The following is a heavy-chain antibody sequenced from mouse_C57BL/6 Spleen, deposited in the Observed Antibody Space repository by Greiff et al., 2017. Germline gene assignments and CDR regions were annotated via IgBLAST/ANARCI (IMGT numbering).Heavy chain of an antibody. V-gene: IGHV1-64*01. J-gene: IGHJ4*01. CDR2: IHPNSGST. Sequence: QVQLQQPGAELVKPGASVKLSCKASGYTFTSYWMHWVKQRPGQGLEWIGMIHPNSGSTNYNEKFKSKATLTVDKSSNTAYMELSSLTSEDSAVYYCARDYGSHYAMDYWGQGTSVTVSS. CDR3: ARDYGSHYAMDY. CDR1: GYTFTSYW. D-gene: IGHD1-1*01.